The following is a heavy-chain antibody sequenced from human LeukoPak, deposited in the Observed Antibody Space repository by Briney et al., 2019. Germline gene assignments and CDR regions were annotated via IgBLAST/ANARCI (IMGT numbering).Heavy chain of an antibody. CDR1: GFTFSSYS. CDR2: ISSSSSYI. CDR3: ARGEYYYDSSGYPDHFDY. J-gene: IGHJ4*02. D-gene: IGHD3-22*01. V-gene: IGHV3-21*01. Sequence: PGGSLRLSCAASGFTFSSYSMIWVRQAPGKGLEWVSSISSSSSYISYADSVKGRFTISRDNAKNSLYLQMNSLRAEDTAVYYCARGEYYYDSSGYPDHFDYWGQGTLVTVSS.